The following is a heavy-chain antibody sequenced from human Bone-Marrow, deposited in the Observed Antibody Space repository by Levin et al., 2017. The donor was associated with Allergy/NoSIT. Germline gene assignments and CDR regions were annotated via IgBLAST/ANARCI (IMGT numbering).Heavy chain of an antibody. D-gene: IGHD3-9*01. Sequence: ASVKVSCKASGYTFSDYYIHWVRQAPGQGLEWMGVIIPSGGSTTYAQKFQGRVTMTRDTSTSTVYMELSSLRSEDTAVYYCARETGDILSGYYIFDHWGQGTLVTVSS. CDR1: GYTFSDYY. V-gene: IGHV1-46*01. J-gene: IGHJ4*02. CDR2: IIPSGGST. CDR3: ARETGDILSGYYIFDH.